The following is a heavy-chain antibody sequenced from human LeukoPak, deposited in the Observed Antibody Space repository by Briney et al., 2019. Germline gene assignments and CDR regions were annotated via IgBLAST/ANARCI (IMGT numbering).Heavy chain of an antibody. V-gene: IGHV4-59*01. Sequence: SETLSLTCTVSGGSISSYYWSWIRQPPGKGLEWIGYIYYSGSTSYNPSLKSRVTMSVDTSKNQFSLKLSSVTAADTAVYYCARKRVGATDFDYWGQGTLVTVSS. J-gene: IGHJ4*02. D-gene: IGHD1-26*01. CDR2: IYYSGST. CDR3: ARKRVGATDFDY. CDR1: GGSISSYY.